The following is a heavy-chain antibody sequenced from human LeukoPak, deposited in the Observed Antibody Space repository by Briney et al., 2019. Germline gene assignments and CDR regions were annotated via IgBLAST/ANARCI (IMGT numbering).Heavy chain of an antibody. J-gene: IGHJ4*02. V-gene: IGHV3-23*01. CDR1: GFTFSSYA. CDR2: ISGSGGST. D-gene: IGHD4-17*01. CDR3: AKGVDYGDYYGEVFDY. Sequence: GGSLGLSCAASGFTFSSYAMSWVRQAPGKGLEWVSAISGSGGSTYYADSVKGRFTISRDNSKNTLYLQMNSLRAEDTAVYYCAKGVDYGDYYGEVFDYWGQGTLVTVSS.